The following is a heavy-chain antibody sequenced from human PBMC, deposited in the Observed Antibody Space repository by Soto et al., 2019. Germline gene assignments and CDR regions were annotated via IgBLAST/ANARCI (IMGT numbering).Heavy chain of an antibody. D-gene: IGHD5-12*01. CDR2: IIPIFGTA. Sequence: VSSVKVSCKASGGTFSSYAISWVRQAPGQGLEWMGGIIPIFGTASYAQKFQGRVTVTADESTSTAYMELRSLRSEDTAVYYCARDGMATTLDYWGQVTLVTVSS. J-gene: IGHJ4*02. V-gene: IGHV1-69*13. CDR1: GGTFSSYA. CDR3: ARDGMATTLDY.